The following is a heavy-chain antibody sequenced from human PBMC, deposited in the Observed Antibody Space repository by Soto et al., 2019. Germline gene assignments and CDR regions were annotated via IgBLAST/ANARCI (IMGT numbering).Heavy chain of an antibody. D-gene: IGHD3-22*01. Sequence: EVQLVESGGGLVKPGGSLRLSCAASGFTFSSYSMNWVRQAPGKGLEWVSSISSSSSYIYYADSVKGRFTISRDNAKNSLYLQMNRLRAQDTAVYYCAKTYYYDCSGPRGRGLWGQGTLVTVSS. CDR1: GFTFSSYS. J-gene: IGHJ4*02. V-gene: IGHV3-21*01. CDR3: AKTYYYDCSGPRGRGL. CDR2: ISSSSSYI.